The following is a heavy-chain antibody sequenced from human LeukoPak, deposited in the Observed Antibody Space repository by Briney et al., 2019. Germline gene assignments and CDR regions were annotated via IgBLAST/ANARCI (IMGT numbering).Heavy chain of an antibody. V-gene: IGHV1-2*06. J-gene: IGHJ4*02. D-gene: IGHD5-18*01. Sequence: ASVKVSCKASGYTFTGYYMHWVRQAPGQGLEWMGRIHPNSGGTNYAQKFQGRVTMTRDTSISTAYMELSRLRSDDTAVHYCARAAWDTAMVTFDYWGQGTLVTVSS. CDR1: GYTFTGYY. CDR3: ARAAWDTAMVTFDY. CDR2: IHPNSGGT.